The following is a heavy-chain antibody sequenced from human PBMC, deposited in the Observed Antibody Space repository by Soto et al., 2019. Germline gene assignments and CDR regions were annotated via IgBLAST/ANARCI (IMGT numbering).Heavy chain of an antibody. J-gene: IGHJ5*02. CDR2: IYYSGST. D-gene: IGHD6-13*01. V-gene: IGHV4-59*08. Sequence: SXTRSLTRTVSGGSISSYSWCWIRQPPGKGLEWIGYIYYSGSTNYNPSLKSRVTISVDTSKNQFSLKLSSVTAADTAVYYCARRYSSSFDPWGQGTLVTVSS. CDR1: GGSISSYS. CDR3: ARRYSSSFDP.